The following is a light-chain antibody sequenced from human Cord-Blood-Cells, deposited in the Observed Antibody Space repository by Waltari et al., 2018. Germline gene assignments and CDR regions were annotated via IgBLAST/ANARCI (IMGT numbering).Light chain of an antibody. V-gene: IGLV1-44*01. J-gene: IGLJ3*02. Sequence: QSVLTQPPSASGTPGQRVTISCSGSSSNIGSNTVTWYQPLPGTPPKLLIYSNNQRPSGVPDRFSGSKSGTSASLAISGLQSEDEADYYCAAWDDSLNGNWVFGGGTKLTVL. CDR3: AAWDDSLNGNWV. CDR1: SSNIGSNT. CDR2: SNN.